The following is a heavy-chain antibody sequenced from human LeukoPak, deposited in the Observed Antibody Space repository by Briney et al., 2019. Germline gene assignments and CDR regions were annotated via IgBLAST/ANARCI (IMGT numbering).Heavy chain of an antibody. Sequence: KSSETLSLTCTVSGGSISSSTYYWGSIRQPPGKGLEWIGSIYYSGSTTNNPSLKSRVTISVDTSKNQFSLKLDSVTAADTAVYYCARNASDSGTSYFDYWGQGTLVTVSS. CDR1: GGSISSSTYY. CDR3: ARNASDSGTSYFDY. V-gene: IGHV4-39*01. CDR2: IYYSGST. J-gene: IGHJ4*02. D-gene: IGHD1-26*01.